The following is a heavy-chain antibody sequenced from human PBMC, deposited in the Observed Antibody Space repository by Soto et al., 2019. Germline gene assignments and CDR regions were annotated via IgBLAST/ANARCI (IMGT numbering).Heavy chain of an antibody. CDR2: ITHSGNT. CDR3: AREASYYETSGSYDEDYFEN. V-gene: IGHV4-34*01. CDR1: GGSFSGYY. Sequence: SETLSLTCAVHGGSFSGYYWTWIRQPPGKGLEWIGHITHSGNTIYNPSLKSRVTISVDQSKKQFSLNLTSVTAADTAVYYCAREASYYETSGSYDEDYFENWGRGTLVTVSS. D-gene: IGHD3-22*01. J-gene: IGHJ4*02.